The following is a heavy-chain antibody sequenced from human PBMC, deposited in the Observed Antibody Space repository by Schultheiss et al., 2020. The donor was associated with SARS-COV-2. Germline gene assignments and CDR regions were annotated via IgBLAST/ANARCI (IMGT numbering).Heavy chain of an antibody. Sequence: TLSLTCAVYGGSFSGYYWSWIRQPPGKALEWLALIYWNDDKRYSPSLKSRLTITKGTSKNQVLLSLTNMDPVDTATYYCVHSLYSGYTDSWVQGTLVTVSS. CDR3: VHSLYSGYTDS. J-gene: IGHJ5*01. CDR2: IYWNDDK. D-gene: IGHD5-12*01. V-gene: IGHV2-5*01. CDR1: GGSFSGYYW.